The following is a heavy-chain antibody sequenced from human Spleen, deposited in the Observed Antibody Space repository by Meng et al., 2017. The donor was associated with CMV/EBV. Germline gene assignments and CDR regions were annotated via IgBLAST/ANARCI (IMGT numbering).Heavy chain of an antibody. CDR1: GYMFTDYY. J-gene: IGHJ4*02. D-gene: IGHD4-17*01. CDR3: ARDEYGDIPFEY. CDR2: IDPKNGGT. Sequence: CTASGYMFTDYYIHWVRQAPGQGLEWMGWIDPKNGGTNYAPKFQGRVTMAGNTYISTAYMELSRLTSDDTAVYYCARDEYGDIPFEYWGQGTLVTVSS. V-gene: IGHV1-2*02.